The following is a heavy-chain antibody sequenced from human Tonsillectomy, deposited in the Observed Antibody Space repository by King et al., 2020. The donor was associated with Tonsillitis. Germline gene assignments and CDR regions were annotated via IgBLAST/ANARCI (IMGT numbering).Heavy chain of an antibody. CDR2: IRYDGSNK. CDR3: AKEGSPWNYVNYSYYGMDV. J-gene: IGHJ6*02. Sequence: HVQLVESGGGVVQPGGSLRLSCAASGFTFSSYGMHWVRQAPGKGLEWVAFIRYDGSNKYYADSVKGRFTISRDNSKNTLYLQMSSLRAEDTAVYYCAKEGSPWNYVNYSYYGMDVWGQGTTVTVSS. D-gene: IGHD1-7*01. CDR1: GFTFSSYG. V-gene: IGHV3-30*02.